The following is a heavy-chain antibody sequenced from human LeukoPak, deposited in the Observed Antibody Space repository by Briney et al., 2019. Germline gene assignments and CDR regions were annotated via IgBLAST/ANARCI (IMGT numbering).Heavy chain of an antibody. CDR2: IYYSGST. D-gene: IGHD2-2*01. J-gene: IGHJ5*02. CDR1: GGSISSSSYY. CDR3: ARCVIDVVPAALNWFDP. Sequence: SETLSLTCTVSGGSISSSSYYWGWIRQPPGKGLEWIGSIYYSGSTYYNPSLKSRVTISVDTSKNQFSLKLSSVTAADTAVYYCARCVIDVVPAALNWFDPWGQGTLVTVSS. V-gene: IGHV4-39*01.